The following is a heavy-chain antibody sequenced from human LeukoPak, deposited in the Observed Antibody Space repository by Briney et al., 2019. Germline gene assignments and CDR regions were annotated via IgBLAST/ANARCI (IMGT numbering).Heavy chain of an antibody. Sequence: PGRSLRLSCAASGFTLDDYAMHWVRQAPGKGLEWVSGISWNSGSIGYADSVKGRFTISRDNAKNSLYLQMNSLRAEDTALYYCAKEYVGALRYWGQGTLVTVSS. CDR3: AKEYVGALRY. CDR2: ISWNSGSI. J-gene: IGHJ4*02. V-gene: IGHV3-9*01. CDR1: GFTLDDYA. D-gene: IGHD1-26*01.